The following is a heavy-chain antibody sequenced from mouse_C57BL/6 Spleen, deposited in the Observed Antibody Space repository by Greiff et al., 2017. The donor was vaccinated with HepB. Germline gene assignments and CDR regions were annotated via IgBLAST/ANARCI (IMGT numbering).Heavy chain of an antibody. Sequence: QVQLQQPGAELVRPGSSVKLSCKASGYTFTSYWMHWVKQSPIQGLEWIGNIDPSDSETHYNQKFKDKATLTVDKSSSTAYMQLSSLTSEDSAVYYCARSGIYYDYEGAMDYWGQGTSVTVSS. CDR1: GYTFTSYW. CDR2: IDPSDSET. CDR3: ARSGIYYDYEGAMDY. J-gene: IGHJ4*01. D-gene: IGHD2-4*01. V-gene: IGHV1-52*01.